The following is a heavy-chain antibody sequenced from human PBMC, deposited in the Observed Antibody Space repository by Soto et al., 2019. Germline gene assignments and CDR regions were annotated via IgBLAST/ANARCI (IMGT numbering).Heavy chain of an antibody. J-gene: IGHJ5*02. CDR1: GFTFTNYA. D-gene: IGHD1-26*01. V-gene: IGHV3-23*01. CDR2: ISASGGLK. Sequence: EVQLSESGGDLRQPGGSLRLSCAASGFTFTNYAMTWVRQTPGKGLEWVSGISASGGLKYYADSVKGGFTVSRDNSTNIPYLPMDNLGDGDTALYYCAREVGAPSGWLDPWGQGTQVTVSS. CDR3: AREVGAPSGWLDP.